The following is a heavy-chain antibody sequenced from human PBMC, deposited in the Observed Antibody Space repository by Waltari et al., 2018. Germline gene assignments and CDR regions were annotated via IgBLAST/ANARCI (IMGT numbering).Heavy chain of an antibody. CDR2: LGPESGDA. D-gene: IGHD2-15*01. CDR1: GYTFNDFD. V-gene: IGHV1-8*03. J-gene: IGHJ4*02. CDR3: ATGYCSGGSCKYYFDY. Sequence: QVQLVQSGAEVKKPGASVKVSCKASGYTFNDFDINWVRQTTGQGLEWMGWLGPESGDAGSAQKFQGRVTITRNTSISTAYLELNSLRSEDTAVYYCATGYCSGGSCKYYFDYWGQGTLVTVSS.